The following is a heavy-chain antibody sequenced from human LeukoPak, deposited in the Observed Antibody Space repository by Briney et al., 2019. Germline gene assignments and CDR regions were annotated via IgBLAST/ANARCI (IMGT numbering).Heavy chain of an antibody. CDR2: ISPSAYST. V-gene: IGHV3-11*01. Sequence: PGGSLGLSCAASEFTFSDHYMTWIRQSPGKGLEWISYISPSAYSTYYADSVKGRFSISRDNAKNSLYLQMNSLRVEDTAIYYCARGKRRFDIWGQGTLATVSS. CDR1: EFTFSDHY. J-gene: IGHJ4*02. CDR3: ARGKRRFDI.